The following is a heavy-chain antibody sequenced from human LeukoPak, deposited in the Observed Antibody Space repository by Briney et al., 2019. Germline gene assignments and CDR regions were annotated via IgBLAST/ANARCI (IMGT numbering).Heavy chain of an antibody. V-gene: IGHV1-8*01. D-gene: IGHD4-17*01. Sequence: ASVKVSCKASGYAFTSYDINWVRQATGQGLEWMGWMNPNSGNTGYAQKFQGRVTMTRSTSISTAYMELSSLRSEDTAVYYCATASTVTTERGSVVRAFDIWGQGTMVTVSS. CDR2: MNPNSGNT. CDR3: ATASTVTTERGSVVRAFDI. CDR1: GYAFTSYD. J-gene: IGHJ3*02.